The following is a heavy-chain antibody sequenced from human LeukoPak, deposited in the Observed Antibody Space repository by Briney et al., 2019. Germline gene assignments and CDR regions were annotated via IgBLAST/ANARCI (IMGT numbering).Heavy chain of an antibody. J-gene: IGHJ4*02. CDR2: ISYDGSNE. V-gene: IGHV3-30-3*01. D-gene: IGHD3-10*01. CDR3: ARVGYYSSGPFSYFDY. Sequence: PGRSLRLSCAASGFTFSRYAMHWVRQAPGKGLEWVAVISYDGSNEYYADSVKGRFTISRDSSENTLYLQMNSLRVEDTAVYCCARVGYYSSGPFSYFDYWGQGTLVTVSS. CDR1: GFTFSRYA.